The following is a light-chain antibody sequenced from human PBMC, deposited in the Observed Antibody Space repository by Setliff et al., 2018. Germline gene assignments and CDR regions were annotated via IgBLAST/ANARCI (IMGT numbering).Light chain of an antibody. CDR1: INDIGTFNL. CDR3: CSYAGSALFVV. V-gene: IGLV2-23*02. CDR2: EVT. J-gene: IGLJ2*01. Sequence: QSALTQPASVSGSPGQSITISCTGTINDIGTFNLVSWYQQYPGKAPKLMIYEVTKRPSGVSNRFSGSKSGNTASLTISGLQAEDEADYYCCSYAGSALFVVFGGGTKVTVL.